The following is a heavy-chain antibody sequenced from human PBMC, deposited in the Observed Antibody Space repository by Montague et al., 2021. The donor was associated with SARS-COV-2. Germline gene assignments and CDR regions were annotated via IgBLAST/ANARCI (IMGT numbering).Heavy chain of an antibody. CDR3: ARHVRSLMVRGPDFDY. V-gene: IGHV4-30-2*03. Sequence: TLSLTCSLSGGSISSGGFSWSWIRQPPGKGLEWIGHIFHTGTPHYSPSLKSRVAISVDTSKNQFSLKLSSVTAADTAVYYCARHVRSLMVRGPDFDYWGQGTLVTVSS. CDR2: IFHTGTP. CDR1: GGSISSGGFS. D-gene: IGHD3-10*01. J-gene: IGHJ4*02.